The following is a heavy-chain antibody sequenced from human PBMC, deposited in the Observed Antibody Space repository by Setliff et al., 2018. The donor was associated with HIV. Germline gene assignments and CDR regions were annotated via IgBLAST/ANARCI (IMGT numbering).Heavy chain of an antibody. Sequence: KPSETMSLTCAVYGGALSGYSWSWIRQPPGKGLEWIGEIFHNGTIKYHPSLKSRVALSIDTSTSQISLTLTSLTTADTAVYYFCRGPRIVGASWAVIDYWGQGKPVTVSS. D-gene: IGHD1-26*01. CDR2: IFHNGTI. CDR1: GGALSGYS. CDR3: CRGPRIVGASWAVIDY. J-gene: IGHJ4*02. V-gene: IGHV4-34*01.